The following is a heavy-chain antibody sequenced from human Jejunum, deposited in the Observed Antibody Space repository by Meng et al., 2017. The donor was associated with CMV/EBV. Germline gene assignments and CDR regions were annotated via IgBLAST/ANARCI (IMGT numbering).Heavy chain of an antibody. CDR3: ARNDRGRVAPGGAY. J-gene: IGHJ1*01. CDR2: STKSGGT. CDR1: GGSVSGYY. V-gene: IGHV4-34*01. Sequence: GGSVSGYYWTWIRQPPGKGLEWIVESTKSGGTNYNPSLKSRVTILVDTSKNQFSLKLSSVTAADTAVYYGARNDRGRVAPGGAYWGRGTRVTVSS. D-gene: IGHD2-2*01.